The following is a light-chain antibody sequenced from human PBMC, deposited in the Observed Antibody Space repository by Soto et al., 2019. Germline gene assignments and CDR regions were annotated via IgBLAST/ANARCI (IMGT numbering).Light chain of an antibody. V-gene: IGLV2-11*01. CDR1: SSDVGGYNY. CDR3: CSDAGSYTL. J-gene: IGLJ2*01. CDR2: DVS. Sequence: QSALTQPRAVSGSTGQSVTISCTGTSSDVGGYNYVSWYQQHPGKAPKLMIYDVSKRPSGVPDRFSGSKSGNTASLTISGLQAEDEADYYCCSDAGSYTLFGGGTKVTVL.